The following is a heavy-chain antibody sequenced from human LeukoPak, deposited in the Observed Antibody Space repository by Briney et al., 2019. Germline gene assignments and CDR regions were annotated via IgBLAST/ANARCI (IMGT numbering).Heavy chain of an antibody. CDR2: INTDGSST. J-gene: IGHJ3*02. CDR1: GFTFSSYW. Sequence: PGGSLRLSCADSGFTFSSYWMHWVRQAPGKGLVWVSRINTDGSSTSYADSVKGRFTISRDNAKNTLYLQMNSLRAEDTAVYYCARAGYYDFWSGYYGDAFDIWGQGTMVTVSS. V-gene: IGHV3-74*01. CDR3: ARAGYYDFWSGYYGDAFDI. D-gene: IGHD3-3*01.